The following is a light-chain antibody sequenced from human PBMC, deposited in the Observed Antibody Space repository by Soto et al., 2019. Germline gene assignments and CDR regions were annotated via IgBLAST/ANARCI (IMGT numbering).Light chain of an antibody. CDR3: QQYGSSNT. CDR2: GAS. V-gene: IGKV3-20*01. J-gene: IGKJ5*01. CDR1: KVVRTSY. Sequence: EIVLTQSPGTLSLSPGEGPTLPGRAGKVVRTSYLAGYQQKPGQPPGLLIYGASSRATGIPDRFSGSGSGTDFTLTISRLEPEDFAVYYCQQYGSSNTFGQGTRLEIK.